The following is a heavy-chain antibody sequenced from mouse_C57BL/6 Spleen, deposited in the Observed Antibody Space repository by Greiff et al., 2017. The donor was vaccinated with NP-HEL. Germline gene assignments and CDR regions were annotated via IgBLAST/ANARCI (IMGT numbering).Heavy chain of an antibody. Sequence: EVQRVESGGGLVKPGGSLKLSCAASGFTFSDYGMHWVRQAPEKGLEWVAYISSGSSTIYYADTVKGRFTISRDNAKNTLFLQMTSLRSEDTAMYYCARQGEERSFYAMDYWGQGTSVTVSS. CDR2: ISSGSSTI. J-gene: IGHJ4*01. CDR1: GFTFSDYG. CDR3: ARQGEERSFYAMDY. V-gene: IGHV5-17*01.